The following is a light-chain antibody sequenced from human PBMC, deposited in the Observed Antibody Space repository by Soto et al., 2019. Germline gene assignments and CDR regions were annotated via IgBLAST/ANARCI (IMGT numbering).Light chain of an antibody. J-gene: IGKJ1*01. Sequence: EIVLTQSPGTLSLSAGERATLSWRASQSGSSSYLAWYHQKPGQAPRRLIYSASSRATGIPDRFTGSGSATDFTLTISRVEPEDFSVYYCQRYGGFGQGTKVDIK. CDR2: SAS. V-gene: IGKV3-20*01. CDR1: QSGSSSY. CDR3: QRYGG.